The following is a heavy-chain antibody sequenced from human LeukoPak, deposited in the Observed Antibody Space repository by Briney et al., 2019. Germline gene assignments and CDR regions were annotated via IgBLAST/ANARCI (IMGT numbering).Heavy chain of an antibody. J-gene: IGHJ4*02. CDR2: IYTSGST. CDR1: GGSISSSSYY. Sequence: PSETLSLTCTVSGGSISSSSYYWSWIRQPAGKGLEWIGRIYTSGSTNYNPSLKSRVTMSVDTSKNQFSLKLSSVTAADTAVYYCARVGSGYDYFDYWGQGTLVTVSS. CDR3: ARVGSGYDYFDY. V-gene: IGHV4-61*02. D-gene: IGHD5-12*01.